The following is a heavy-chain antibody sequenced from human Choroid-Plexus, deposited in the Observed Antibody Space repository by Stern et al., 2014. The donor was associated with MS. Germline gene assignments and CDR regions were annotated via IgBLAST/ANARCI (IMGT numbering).Heavy chain of an antibody. CDR3: AKDRQYLTYFFDH. J-gene: IGHJ5*02. V-gene: IGHV3-30*18. D-gene: IGHD2/OR15-2a*01. CDR1: GFTFGSCA. CDR2: VSYDGSNK. Sequence: VQLLESGGGVVQPGRPLRLSCVASGFTFGSCAMHWVRQAPGKGLEWVAGVSYDGSNKYYADSVKGRFTISRDNSPHTLYMQMSSLRPEDTAVYYCAKDRQYLTYFFDHWGQGSLVTVSS.